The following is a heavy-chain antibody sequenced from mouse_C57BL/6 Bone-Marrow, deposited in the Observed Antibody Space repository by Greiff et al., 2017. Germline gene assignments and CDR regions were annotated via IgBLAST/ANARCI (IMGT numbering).Heavy chain of an antibody. V-gene: IGHV1-69*01. J-gene: IGHJ3*01. CDR1: GYTFTSYW. CDR2: IDPSDSYT. Sequence: VQLQQPGAELVMPGASVKLSCKASGYTFTSYWMHWVKQRPGQGLEWIGEIDPSDSYTNYNKKFKGKSTLTVDKSSITAYMQLSSLTSEDSAVYYCARKGIYDYDGGFAYWGQGTLVTVSA. CDR3: ARKGIYDYDGGFAY. D-gene: IGHD2-4*01.